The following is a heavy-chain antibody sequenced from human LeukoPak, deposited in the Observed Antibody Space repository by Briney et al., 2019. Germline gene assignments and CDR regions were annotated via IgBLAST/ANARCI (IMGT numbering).Heavy chain of an antibody. V-gene: IGHV3-64D*06. CDR3: VKDRDSGYDSLDY. D-gene: IGHD5-12*01. Sequence: GGSLRLSCSASGFTFSSYAMHWVRQAPGKGLEYVSGISSNGGSTYYADSVKGRFTISRDNSKNTLYLQMGSLRAEDTAVYHCVKDRDSGYDSLDYWGQGTLVTVSS. J-gene: IGHJ4*02. CDR2: ISSNGGST. CDR1: GFTFSSYA.